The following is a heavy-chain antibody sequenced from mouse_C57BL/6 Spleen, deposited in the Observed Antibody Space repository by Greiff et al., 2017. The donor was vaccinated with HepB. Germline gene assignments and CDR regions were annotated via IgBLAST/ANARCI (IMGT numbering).Heavy chain of an antibody. CDR3: ARNDYDDWFAY. V-gene: IGHV2-2*01. CDR2: IWSGGST. Sequence: VKLMESGPGLVQPSQSLSITCTVSGFSLTSYGVHWVRQSPGKGLEWLGVIWSGGSTDYNADFISRLSISKDNSKSQVFFKMNSLQADDTAIYYCARNDYDDWFAYWGQGTLVTVSA. D-gene: IGHD2-4*01. CDR1: GFSLTSYG. J-gene: IGHJ3*01.